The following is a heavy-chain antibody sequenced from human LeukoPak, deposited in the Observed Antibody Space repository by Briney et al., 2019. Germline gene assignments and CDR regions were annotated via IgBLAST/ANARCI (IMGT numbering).Heavy chain of an antibody. D-gene: IGHD6-13*01. CDR1: RYTFTDYF. V-gene: IGHV1-2*02. J-gene: IGHJ4*02. Sequence: ASVRVSCKASRYTFTDYFMQWVRHGPGQGLEWMGWINPDSGGTSYAQKFQGRVTMTRDTSINTVYMELSRLRSDDTAVYYCARDYELGTAGSAYEFFDYWGQGSLVTVSS. CDR2: INPDSGGT. CDR3: ARDYELGTAGSAYEFFDY.